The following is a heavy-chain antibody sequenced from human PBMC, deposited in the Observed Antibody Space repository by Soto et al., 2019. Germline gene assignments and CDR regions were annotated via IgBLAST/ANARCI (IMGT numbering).Heavy chain of an antibody. CDR2: IYPGVSDT. CDR3: AATGLVEAVAGTLAFEI. J-gene: IGHJ3*02. CDR1: GYSFTSYW. D-gene: IGHD6-19*01. Sequence: GESLKISCKGSGYSFTSYWIGWVRQMHGKGLEWMGIIYPGVSDTRYSPSFQGKVTISADKSISTAYLQWSSLKASDTAMYYCAATGLVEAVAGTLAFEIWGQGTMVTVSS. V-gene: IGHV5-51*01.